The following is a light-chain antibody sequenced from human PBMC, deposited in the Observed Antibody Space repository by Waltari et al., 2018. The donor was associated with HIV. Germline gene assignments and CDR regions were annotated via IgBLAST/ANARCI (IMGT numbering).Light chain of an antibody. CDR2: YAS. V-gene: IGKV6-21*01. CDR3: LQSSSLPRT. Sequence: IVLTQSPDFQPVTPTKKVNITCRPSQSIGSSLQWDQPKPDHSPKLLIKYASQSFSGVPSRFSGSGSGPDFTLTINSLEAEDAATYYCLQSSSLPRTFGQGTKLEIK. J-gene: IGKJ2*01. CDR1: QSIGSS.